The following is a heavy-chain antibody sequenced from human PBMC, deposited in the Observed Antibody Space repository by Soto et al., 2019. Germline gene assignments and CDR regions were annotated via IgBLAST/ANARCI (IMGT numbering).Heavy chain of an antibody. D-gene: IGHD3-3*01. CDR2: IYYSGST. CDR1: GGSISSYY. V-gene: IGHV4-59*01. CDR3: ARVVTIFGVVIPELDV. J-gene: IGHJ6*04. Sequence: PSETLSLTCTVSGGSISSYYWSWIRQPPGKGLEWIGYIYYSGSTNYNPSLKSRVTISVDTSKNQFSLKLSSVTAADTAVYYCARVVTIFGVVIPELDVWGKGTTVTVSS.